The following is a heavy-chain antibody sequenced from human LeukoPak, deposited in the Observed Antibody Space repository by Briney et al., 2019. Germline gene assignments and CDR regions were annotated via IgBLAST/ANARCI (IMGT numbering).Heavy chain of an antibody. CDR3: GMDPNGDYIGAFDF. V-gene: IGHV3-23*01. Sequence: GGSLRLSCAASGSIFSDYAMTWVRQIPGKGLEWVSSITGSGRGTQYGDSVKGRFTVSRDNSKNTLYLQMDSLRVEDTALYYCGMDPNGDYIGAFDFWGQGTLVTVSS. CDR1: GSIFSDYA. D-gene: IGHD4-17*01. CDR2: ITGSGRGT. J-gene: IGHJ3*01.